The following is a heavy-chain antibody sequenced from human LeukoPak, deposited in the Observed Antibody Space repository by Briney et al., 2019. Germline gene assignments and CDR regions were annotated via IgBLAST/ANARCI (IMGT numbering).Heavy chain of an antibody. D-gene: IGHD3-22*01. CDR2: IKPNSGGT. CDR3: ARDMLEGYYDSSGYFGY. Sequence: ASVKVSCKASGYTFTGYYMHWVRQAPGEGREWMGWIKPNSGGTNYGQKSQGRVTMTRDTSISTAYMELSRLRSDDTAVYYCARDMLEGYYDSSGYFGYWGQGTLVTVSS. J-gene: IGHJ4*02. CDR1: GYTFTGYY. V-gene: IGHV1-2*02.